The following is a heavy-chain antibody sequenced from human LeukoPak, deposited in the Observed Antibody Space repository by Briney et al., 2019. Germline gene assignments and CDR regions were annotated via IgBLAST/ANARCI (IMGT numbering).Heavy chain of an antibody. V-gene: IGHV3-23*01. CDR3: AKSLGYCSSTSSYAVDY. Sequence: GGSLRLSCAASGFTFSSYAMSWVRQAPGKGLEWVSAISGSGGSTYYADSVKGRFTISRDNSKNTLYLQMNSLRAEDTAVHYCAKSLGYCSSTSSYAVDYWGQGTLVTVSS. D-gene: IGHD2-2*01. CDR2: ISGSGGST. CDR1: GFTFSSYA. J-gene: IGHJ4*02.